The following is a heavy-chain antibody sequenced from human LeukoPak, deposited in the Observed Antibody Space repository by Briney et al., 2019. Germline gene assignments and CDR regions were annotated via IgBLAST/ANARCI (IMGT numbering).Heavy chain of an antibody. J-gene: IGHJ4*02. V-gene: IGHV1-18*01. CDR1: GCTFTSYG. Sequence: ASVKVSCKASGCTFTSYGISWVRQAPGQGLEWMGWISAYNGNTNYAQKLQGRVTMTTDTSTSTAYMELRSLRSGDTAVYYCARVLVYCSSTSCYLEDYWGQGTLVTVSS. D-gene: IGHD2-2*01. CDR3: ARVLVYCSSTSCYLEDY. CDR2: ISAYNGNT.